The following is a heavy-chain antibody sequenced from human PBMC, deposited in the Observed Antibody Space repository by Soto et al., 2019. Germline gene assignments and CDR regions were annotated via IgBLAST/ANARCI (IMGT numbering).Heavy chain of an antibody. CDR3: AKPGTTLLYYYGMDV. CDR1: GFTFSSYA. CDR2: ISGSGGST. Sequence: GGSLRLSCAASGFTFSSYAMSWVRQAPGKGLEWVSAISGSGGSTYYADSVKGRFTISRDNSKNTLYLQMNSLRAEDTAVYYRAKPGTTLLYYYGMDVWGQGTTVTVSS. V-gene: IGHV3-23*01. D-gene: IGHD1-7*01. J-gene: IGHJ6*02.